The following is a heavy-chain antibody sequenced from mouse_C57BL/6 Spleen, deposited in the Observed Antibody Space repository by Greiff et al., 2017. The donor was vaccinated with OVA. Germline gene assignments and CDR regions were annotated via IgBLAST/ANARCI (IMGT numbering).Heavy chain of an antibody. V-gene: IGHV1-64*01. CDR2: IHPNSGST. CDR1: GYTFTSYW. J-gene: IGHJ3*01. D-gene: IGHD2-4*01. Sequence: QVQLQQPGAELVKPGASVKLSCKASGYTFTSYWMHWVKQRPGQGLEWIGMIHPNSGSTNYNEKFKSKATLTVDKSSSTAYMQLSSLTSEDSAVYYGARNYDYEGAWFAYWGQGTLVTVSA. CDR3: ARNYDYEGAWFAY.